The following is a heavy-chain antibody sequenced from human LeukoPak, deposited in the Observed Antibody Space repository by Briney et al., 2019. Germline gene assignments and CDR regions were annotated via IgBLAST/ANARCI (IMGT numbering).Heavy chain of an antibody. CDR3: AKDRAYSSGPPAGSRFDY. CDR1: GFTFSSYG. Sequence: GGSLRLSCAASGFTFSSYGMHWVRQAPGKGLEWVAVIWYDGSNKYYADSVKGRFTISRDNSKNTLYLQMNSLRAEDTAVYYCAKDRAYSSGPPAGSRFDYWGQGTLVTVSS. J-gene: IGHJ4*02. CDR2: IWYDGSNK. V-gene: IGHV3-33*06. D-gene: IGHD3-22*01.